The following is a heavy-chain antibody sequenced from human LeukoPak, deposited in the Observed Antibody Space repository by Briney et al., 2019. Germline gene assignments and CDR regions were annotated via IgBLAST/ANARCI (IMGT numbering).Heavy chain of an antibody. CDR1: EFTVSRNY. J-gene: IGHJ4*02. V-gene: IGHV3-53*01. D-gene: IGHD5-24*01. Sequence: PGGSLRLSCTASEFTVSRNYMLWVRQAPGKGLEWVSLIFSNGDTHYADSVKGRFTISRDTSKNTVYLQMNSLRVEGTAMYYCTRDQMNYWGQGTLVTVSS. CDR2: IFSNGDT. CDR3: TRDQMNY.